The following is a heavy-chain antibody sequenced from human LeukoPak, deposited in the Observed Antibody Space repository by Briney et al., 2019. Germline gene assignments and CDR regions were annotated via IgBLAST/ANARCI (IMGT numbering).Heavy chain of an antibody. D-gene: IGHD2/OR15-2a*01. Sequence: PGGSLRLSCAASGFTFRNYAMNWVRQAPGKGLEWVSRISGSGSSTNYADSVKGRFTISRDNSKNTLYLQMTSLRAEDTAIYYCAKDSNTPAYFDYWGQGIPVTVSS. CDR2: ISGSGSST. V-gene: IGHV3-23*01. CDR1: GFTFRNYA. J-gene: IGHJ4*02. CDR3: AKDSNTPAYFDY.